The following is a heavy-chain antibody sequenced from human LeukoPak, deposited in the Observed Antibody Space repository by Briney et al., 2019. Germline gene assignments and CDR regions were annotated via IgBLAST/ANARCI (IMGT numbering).Heavy chain of an antibody. CDR1: GFTFSSYS. D-gene: IGHD3-3*01. CDR2: ISSSSSSYI. Sequence: PGGSLRLSCAASGFTFSSYSMNWVRQAPGKGLEWVSSISSSSSSYIYYADSVKGRFTISRDNAKNSLYLQMNSLRAEDTAVYYCARDSVGEGSTTWGQGTLVTVSS. CDR3: ARDSVGEGSTT. V-gene: IGHV3-21*01. J-gene: IGHJ4*02.